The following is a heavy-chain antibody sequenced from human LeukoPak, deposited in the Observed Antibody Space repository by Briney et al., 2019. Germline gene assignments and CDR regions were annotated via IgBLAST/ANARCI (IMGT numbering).Heavy chain of an antibody. CDR3: ARDLFQAWFDY. J-gene: IGHJ4*02. CDR2: ISSSGSTI. V-gene: IGHV3-11*01. Sequence: GGSLRLSCAASGFTFSDYYMSWIRQAPGKGLEWVSYISSSGSTIYYADSVRGRFTISRDNAKNSLYLQMNSLRAEDTAVYYCARDLFQAWFDYWGQGTLVTVSS. CDR1: GFTFSDYY.